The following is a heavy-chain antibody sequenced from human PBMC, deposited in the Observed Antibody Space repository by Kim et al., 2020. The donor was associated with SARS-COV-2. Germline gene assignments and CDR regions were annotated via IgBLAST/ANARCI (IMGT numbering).Heavy chain of an antibody. D-gene: IGHD4-17*01. J-gene: IGHJ6*02. CDR3: ARDLTVTTQYYYYYYGMDV. Sequence: SVKVSCKASGYTFTSYYMHWVRQAPGQGLEWMGIINPSGGSTSYAQKFQGRVTMTRDTSTRTVYMELSSLRSEDTAVYYCARDLTVTTQYYYYYYGMDVWGQGTTVTVSS. V-gene: IGHV1-46*03. CDR1: GYTFTSYY. CDR2: INPSGGST.